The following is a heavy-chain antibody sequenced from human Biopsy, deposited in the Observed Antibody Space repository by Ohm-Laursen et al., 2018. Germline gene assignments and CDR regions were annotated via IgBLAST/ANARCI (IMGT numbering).Heavy chain of an antibody. CDR3: ARGMRSSGWPYFDS. CDR1: GDSVSSGSFY. D-gene: IGHD6-19*01. J-gene: IGHJ4*02. CDR2: IYDRGSTA. Sequence: GTLSPTCTVSGDSVSSGSFYWTWIRQPPGQGLEYIGYIYDRGSTANYNPSLESRVIMSVDMPKNQFSLKLSSVTAADTAIYYCARGMRSSGWPYFDSWGQGTLVTVSS. V-gene: IGHV4-61*01.